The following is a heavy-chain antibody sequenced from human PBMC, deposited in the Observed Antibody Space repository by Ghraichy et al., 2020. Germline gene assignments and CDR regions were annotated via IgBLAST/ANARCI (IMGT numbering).Heavy chain of an antibody. D-gene: IGHD3-22*01. CDR2: IKQDGSEI. V-gene: IGHV3-7*01. J-gene: IGHJ4*02. CDR3: AKGGFYPDF. CDR1: GFTFSSSW. Sequence: GGSLRLSCAASGFTFSSSWMSWVRQAPGKGLEWVAIIKQDGSEIQYVDSVKGRFSISRDNAKDLLYLQMNSLRGEDTAVYSCAKGGFYPDFWGQGTLVTVFS.